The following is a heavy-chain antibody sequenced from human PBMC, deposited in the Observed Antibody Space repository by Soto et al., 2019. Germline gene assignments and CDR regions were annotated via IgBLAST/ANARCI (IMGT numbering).Heavy chain of an antibody. CDR1: GFTFSSYG. V-gene: IGHV3-30*18. D-gene: IGHD5-18*01. J-gene: IGHJ4*02. Sequence: GGSLRLSCAASGFTFSSYGMHWFRQAPGKGLEWVAVISYDGSNKYYADSVKGRFTISRDNSKNTLYLQMNSLRAEDTAVYYCADDGGYSGAFDYWGQGTLVTVSS. CDR2: ISYDGSNK. CDR3: ADDGGYSGAFDY.